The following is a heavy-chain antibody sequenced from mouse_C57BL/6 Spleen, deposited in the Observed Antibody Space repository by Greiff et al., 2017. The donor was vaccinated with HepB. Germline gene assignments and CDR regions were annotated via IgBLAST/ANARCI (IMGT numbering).Heavy chain of an antibody. CDR2: INPNNGGT. D-gene: IGHD4-1*01. J-gene: IGHJ4*01. CDR1: GYTFTDYN. CDR3: AGGLPWDYAMDY. V-gene: IGHV1-22*01. Sequence: EVQLQQSGPELVKPGASVKMSCKASGYTFTDYNMHWVKQSHGKSLEWIGYINPNNGGTSYNQKFKGKATLTVNKSSSTAYMELRSLTSEDSAVYYCAGGLPWDYAMDYWGQGTSVTVSS.